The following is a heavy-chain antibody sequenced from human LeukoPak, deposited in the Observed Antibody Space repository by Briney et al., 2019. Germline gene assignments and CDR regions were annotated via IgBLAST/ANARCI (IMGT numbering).Heavy chain of an antibody. CDR1: GFTFSSYS. Sequence: PGGSLRLSCAASGFTFSSYSMNWVRQAPGKGLEWVSSISSSSSYIYCADSVKGRFTISRDSAKNSLYLQMNSLRAEDTAVYYCARDPPEDYDILTGSLDYWGQGTLVTVSS. V-gene: IGHV3-21*01. CDR2: ISSSSSYI. D-gene: IGHD3-9*01. CDR3: ARDPPEDYDILTGSLDY. J-gene: IGHJ4*02.